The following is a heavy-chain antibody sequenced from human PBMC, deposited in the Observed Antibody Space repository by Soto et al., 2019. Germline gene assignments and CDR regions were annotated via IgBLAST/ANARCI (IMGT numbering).Heavy chain of an antibody. D-gene: IGHD2-2*02. CDR1: DYTFAAYW. V-gene: IGHV5-51*01. CDR2: INPRDSDV. J-gene: IGHJ6*02. Sequence: GESLKISCKGFDYTFAAYWIGWVRQMPGKGLEWMGVINPRDSDVKYSPPFEGQVTISADKSINTAFLQWRSLKASDTAMYYCARQRVRYCSSTSCYTAKYYYYGMDVWGQGTTVTVSS. CDR3: ARQRVRYCSSTSCYTAKYYYYGMDV.